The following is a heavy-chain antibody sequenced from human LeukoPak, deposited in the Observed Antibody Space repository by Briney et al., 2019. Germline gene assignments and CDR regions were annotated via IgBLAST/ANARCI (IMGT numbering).Heavy chain of an antibody. Sequence: GGSLRLSCTASGFPFSDYSMNWVRQAPGKGLEWISYIGISSGNTKYADSVKGRFTISADNARDSLYLQMNSLRVEDTAVYYCARDHNYAFDNWGQGTLVSVSS. CDR3: ARDHNYAFDN. V-gene: IGHV3-48*04. CDR1: GFPFSDYS. CDR2: IGISSGNT. J-gene: IGHJ4*02. D-gene: IGHD1-1*01.